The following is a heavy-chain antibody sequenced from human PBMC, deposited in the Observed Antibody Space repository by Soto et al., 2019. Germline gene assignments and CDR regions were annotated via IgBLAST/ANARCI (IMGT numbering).Heavy chain of an antibody. CDR2: IKQDGSEK. CDR3: ARVWSGYYPLYYYYYMDV. CDR1: GFTFSSYW. D-gene: IGHD3-3*01. J-gene: IGHJ6*03. Sequence: GGSLRLSCAASGFTFSSYWMSWVRQAPGKGLEWVANIKQDGSEKYYVDFVKGRFTISRDNAKNALYLQMNSLRAEDTAVYYCARVWSGYYPLYYYYYMDVWGKGTTVTVSS. V-gene: IGHV3-7*01.